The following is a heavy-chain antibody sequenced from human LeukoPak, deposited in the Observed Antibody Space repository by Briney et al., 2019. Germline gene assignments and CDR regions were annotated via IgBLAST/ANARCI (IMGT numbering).Heavy chain of an antibody. J-gene: IGHJ4*02. D-gene: IGHD3-16*02. V-gene: IGHV4-34*01. CDR3: ARGGYLFSDCVWGSYRPIDY. Sequence: PSETLSLTCAVYGGSFSGNNWSWIRQPPREGLGWSGEINHSGSTNYNPSLTSRVTISVDTPKSQCSLKLSSVTAADTAVYYCARGGYLFSDCVWGSYRPIDYWGQGTLVTVSS. CDR1: GGSFSGNN. CDR2: INHSGST.